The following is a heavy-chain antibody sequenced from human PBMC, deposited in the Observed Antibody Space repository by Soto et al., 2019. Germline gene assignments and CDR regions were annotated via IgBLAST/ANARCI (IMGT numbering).Heavy chain of an antibody. J-gene: IGHJ5*02. V-gene: IGHV4-30-4*01. Sequence: QVQLQESGPGLVKPSQTLSLTCTVSGGSISSGDYYWSWIRQPPGKGLEWIGYIYYSGSTSYNPSLRSRLTMSVDTSKNQFSLKLDSVTAADTAVYYCALAARTARRGLGWFDPWGQGTLVTVSS. CDR3: ALAARTARRGLGWFDP. CDR2: IYYSGST. CDR1: GGSISSGDYY. D-gene: IGHD6-25*01.